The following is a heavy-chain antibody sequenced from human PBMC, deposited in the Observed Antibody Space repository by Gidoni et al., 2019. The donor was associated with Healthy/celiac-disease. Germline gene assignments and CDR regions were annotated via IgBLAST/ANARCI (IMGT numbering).Heavy chain of an antibody. Sequence: QVQLQQWGAGLLKPSETLSLTCAVYGGSFSGYYWSWIRQAPGKGLEWIGEINHSGSTNYNPSLKIRVTISVDTSKNQFSLKLSSVTAADTAVYYCARIKGPPSNWFDPWGQGTLVTVSS. CDR2: INHSGST. CDR1: GGSFSGYY. V-gene: IGHV4-34*01. J-gene: IGHJ5*02. CDR3: ARIKGPPSNWFDP.